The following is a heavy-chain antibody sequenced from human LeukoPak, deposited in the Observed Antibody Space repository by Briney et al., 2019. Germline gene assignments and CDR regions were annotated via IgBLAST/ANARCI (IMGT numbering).Heavy chain of an antibody. V-gene: IGHV3-74*01. CDR2: IHRDGGVT. CDR3: SRALVAATKFAHRGMDA. CDR1: GFAFDYYW. J-gene: IGHJ6*02. Sequence: GGSLRLSCAASGFAFDYYWMNWVRQAPGKRLVWVSRIHRDGGVTRYADSVKGRFTISRDNAKNTLYLPMTDLTVEDTGVYYCSRALVAATKFAHRGMDAWGQGTTVTVSS. D-gene: IGHD1-26*01.